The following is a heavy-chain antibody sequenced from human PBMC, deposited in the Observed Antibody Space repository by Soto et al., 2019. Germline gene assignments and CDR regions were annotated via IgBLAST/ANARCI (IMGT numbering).Heavy chain of an antibody. J-gene: IGHJ6*02. D-gene: IGHD3-10*01. CDR1: GGSISSGGYY. CDR2: IYYSGST. V-gene: IGHV4-31*03. Sequence: PSETLSLTCTVSGGSISSGGYYWSWIRQHPGKGLEWIGYIYYSGSTYYNPSLKSRVTISVDTSKNQFSLKLSSVTAADTAVYYCARDKYTMVRGVVHFYGMDVWGQGTTVTVSS. CDR3: ARDKYTMVRGVVHFYGMDV.